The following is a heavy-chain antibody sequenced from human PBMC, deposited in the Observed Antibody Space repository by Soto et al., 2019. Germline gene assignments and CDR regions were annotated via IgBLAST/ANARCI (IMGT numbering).Heavy chain of an antibody. CDR2: ISYDGSNK. CDR1: GFTFSSYG. Sequence: PGGSLRLSCAASGFTFSSYGMHWVRQAPGKGLEWVAVISYDGSNKYYADSVKGRFTISRDNSKNTLYLQMNSLRAEDTAVYYCAKDLVRGSGPFDYWGQGTLVTVSS. V-gene: IGHV3-30*18. J-gene: IGHJ4*02. CDR3: AKDLVRGSGPFDY. D-gene: IGHD3-10*01.